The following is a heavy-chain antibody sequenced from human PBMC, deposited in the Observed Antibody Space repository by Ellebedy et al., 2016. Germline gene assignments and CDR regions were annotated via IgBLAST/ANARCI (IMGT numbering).Heavy chain of an antibody. Sequence: GGSLRLSXAASGFTFSSYSMNWVRQAPGKGLEWVSSISSSSSYIYYADSVKGRFTISRDNAKNSLYLQMNSLRAEDTAVYYCARDQGYCSSTSCRYGMDVWGQGTTVTVSS. CDR3: ARDQGYCSSTSCRYGMDV. CDR2: ISSSSSYI. J-gene: IGHJ6*02. V-gene: IGHV3-21*01. CDR1: GFTFSSYS. D-gene: IGHD2-2*01.